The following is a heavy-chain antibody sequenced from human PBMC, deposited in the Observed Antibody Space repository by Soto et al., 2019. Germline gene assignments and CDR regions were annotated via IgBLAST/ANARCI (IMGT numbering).Heavy chain of an antibody. D-gene: IGHD2-21*02. CDR2: ISASGSNT. J-gene: IGHJ4*02. V-gene: IGHV3-23*01. CDR1: GFSFSTYA. CDR3: AKVVGDTSSGDF. Sequence: GSLRLSCAASGFSFSTYAMSWVRQAPGKGLEWVSAISASGSNTYYADSVKGRFTISRDNSKNTLYLQMNSLRAEDTAVYYCAKVVGDTSSGDFWGQGMLVTVSS.